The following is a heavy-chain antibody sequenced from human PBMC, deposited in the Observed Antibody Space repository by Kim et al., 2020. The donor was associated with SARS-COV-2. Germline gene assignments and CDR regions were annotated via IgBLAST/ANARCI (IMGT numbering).Heavy chain of an antibody. CDR1: GGSFSGYY. V-gene: IGHV4-34*01. CDR3: ARGRLHGSYYVLTYFDY. Sequence: SETLSLTCAVYGGSFSGYYWSWIRQPPGKGLEWIGEINHSGSTNYNPSLKSRVTISVDTSKNQFSLKLSSVTAADTAVYYCARGRLHGSYYVLTYFDYWGQGTLVTVSS. CDR2: INHSGST. J-gene: IGHJ4*02. D-gene: IGHD1-26*01.